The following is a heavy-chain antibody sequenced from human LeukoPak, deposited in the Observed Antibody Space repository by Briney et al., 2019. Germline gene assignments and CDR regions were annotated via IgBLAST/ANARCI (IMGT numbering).Heavy chain of an antibody. Sequence: ASVKLSCKVSGYTLTELSMHWVRQAHGKGLEWMGGFDPEDGETIYAQKFQGRVTVTEDTSTDTAYMELSSLRSEDTAVYYCATDTRVVTGESWFDPWGQGTLVTVSS. V-gene: IGHV1-24*01. CDR1: GYTLTELS. CDR2: FDPEDGET. CDR3: ATDTRVVTGESWFDP. J-gene: IGHJ5*02. D-gene: IGHD2-21*02.